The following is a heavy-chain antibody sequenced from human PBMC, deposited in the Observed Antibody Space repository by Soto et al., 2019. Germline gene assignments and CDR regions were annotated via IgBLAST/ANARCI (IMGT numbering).Heavy chain of an antibody. Sequence: GGSLRLSCAASGFTFSSYAMSWVRQAPGKGLEWVSAISSSGGSTYYADSVKGRFTISRDNSKNTLYLQMNSLRAEDTAVYYCAKSQGGATGYFDYWGQGTLVTVSS. CDR1: GFTFSSYA. CDR2: ISSSGGST. CDR3: AKSQGGATGYFDY. V-gene: IGHV3-23*01. D-gene: IGHD2-15*01. J-gene: IGHJ4*02.